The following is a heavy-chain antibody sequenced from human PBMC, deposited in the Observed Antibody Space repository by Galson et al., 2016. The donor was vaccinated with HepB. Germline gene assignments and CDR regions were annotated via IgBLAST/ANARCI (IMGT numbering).Heavy chain of an antibody. CDR2: ISSSSTHI. D-gene: IGHD4-11*01. J-gene: IGHJ4*02. V-gene: IGHV3-21*01. CDR1: GFTFSSYT. CDR3: ARDTEDYRMDY. Sequence: LRLSCAASGFTFSSYTMNWVRRSPGKGLEWVSSISSSSTHIHYEDSVKGRFTISRDNAKNSLYLQMNSLRAEDTAVYYCARDTEDYRMDYWGQGTLVTVSS.